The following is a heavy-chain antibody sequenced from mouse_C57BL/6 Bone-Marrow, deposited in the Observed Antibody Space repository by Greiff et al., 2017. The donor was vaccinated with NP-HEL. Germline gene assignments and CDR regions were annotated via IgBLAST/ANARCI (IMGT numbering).Heavy chain of an antibody. Sequence: VKLMESGPGLVQPSQSLSITCTVSGFSLTSYGVHWVRQPPGKGLEWLGVIWSGGSTDYNAAFISRLSISKDNSKSQVFFKMNSLQADDTAIYYCAKNGYGSSNWYFDVWGTGTTVTVSS. CDR3: AKNGYGSSNWYFDV. V-gene: IGHV2-4*01. CDR2: IWSGGST. CDR1: GFSLTSYG. D-gene: IGHD1-1*01. J-gene: IGHJ1*03.